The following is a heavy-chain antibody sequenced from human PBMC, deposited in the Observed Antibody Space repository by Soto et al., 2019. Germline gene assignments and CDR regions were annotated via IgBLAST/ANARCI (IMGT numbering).Heavy chain of an antibody. J-gene: IGHJ4*02. CDR3: AREPTADYGDYANYFDY. V-gene: IGHV1-18*01. CDR1: GHTFTSYG. Sequence: GASVKVSCKASGHTFTSYGISWVRQAPGQGLEWMGWISAYNGNTNYAQKLQGRVTMTTDTSTSTAYMELRSLRSDDTAVYYCAREPTADYGDYANYFDYWGQGTLVTVSS. CDR2: ISAYNGNT. D-gene: IGHD4-17*01.